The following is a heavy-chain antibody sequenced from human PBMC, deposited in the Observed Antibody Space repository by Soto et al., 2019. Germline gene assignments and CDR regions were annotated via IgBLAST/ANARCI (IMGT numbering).Heavy chain of an antibody. Sequence: EVQLVESGGGLVQPGGSLRLSCAASGFTFSDHYMDWVRQAPGKGLEWVGRTRNKANSYTTEYAASVKGRFTISRDDSKNSLYLQMNSLKTEDTAVYYCARAGYGDYYFDYWCQGTLVTVSS. J-gene: IGHJ4*02. D-gene: IGHD4-17*01. CDR3: ARAGYGDYYFDY. CDR2: TRNKANSYTT. CDR1: GFTFSDHY. V-gene: IGHV3-72*01.